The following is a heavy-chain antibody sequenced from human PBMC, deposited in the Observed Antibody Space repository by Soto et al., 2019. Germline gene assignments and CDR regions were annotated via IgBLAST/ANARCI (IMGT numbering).Heavy chain of an antibody. CDR3: AKIGEQLFDY. CDR2: ISYDGNNK. CDR1: GFIFSNSA. V-gene: IGHV3-30-3*02. Sequence: PGGSLRLSCAGSGFIFSNSAFHWVRQAPGKGLEWVALISYDGNNKYYADSVKGRFTISRDNSKNTLYLQMHSLRADDTAVYYCAKIGEQLFDYWGQGTLVTVSS. D-gene: IGHD6-13*01. J-gene: IGHJ4*02.